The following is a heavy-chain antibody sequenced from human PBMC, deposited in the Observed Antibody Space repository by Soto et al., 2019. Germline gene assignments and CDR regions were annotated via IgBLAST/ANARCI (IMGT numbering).Heavy chain of an antibody. CDR3: ARDTYSGYARAFDYERSFDY. CDR1: GYTFTSYA. D-gene: IGHD5-12*01. V-gene: IGHV1-3*01. Sequence: ASVKVSCKASGYTFTSYAMHWVRQAPGQRLEWMGWINAGNGNTKYSQKFQGRVTITRDTSASTAYMELNSLRTDDTAVYYCARDTYSGYARAFDYERSFDYWGQGTLVTVSS. CDR2: INAGNGNT. J-gene: IGHJ4*02.